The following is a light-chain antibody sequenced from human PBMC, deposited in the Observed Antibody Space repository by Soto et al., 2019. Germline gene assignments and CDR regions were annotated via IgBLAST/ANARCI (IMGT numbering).Light chain of an antibody. CDR2: MSS. J-gene: IGKJ5*01. CDR1: QSLLHSNGYKY. CDR3: MQALRTTYT. Sequence: DTVMTQSPFSLPVTPGEPASISCRSSQSLLHSNGYKYLDWYLQKPGQSPQLLIYMSSNRASGVPDRFSGSGSGTECTLNISRVEAEDVGVYYCMQALRTTYTFGQGTRLEIK. V-gene: IGKV2-28*01.